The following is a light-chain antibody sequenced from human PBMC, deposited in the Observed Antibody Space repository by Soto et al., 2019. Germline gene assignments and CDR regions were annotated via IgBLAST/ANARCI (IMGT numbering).Light chain of an antibody. CDR1: SSDVGGYNY. CDR3: CSYAGSYTYV. CDR2: DVT. V-gene: IGLV2-11*01. Sequence: QSVLTQPRSVSGSPGQSVTISCTGTSSDVGGYNYVSWYQQHPGKAPKLMIYDVTQRPSGVPDRFSGSKSANTASLTISGLQAEDEADYYCCSYAGSYTYVFGDGTKVTVL. J-gene: IGLJ1*01.